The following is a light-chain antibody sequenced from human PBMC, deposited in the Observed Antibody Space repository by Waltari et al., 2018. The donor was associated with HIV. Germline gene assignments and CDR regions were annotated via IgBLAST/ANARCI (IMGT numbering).Light chain of an antibody. Sequence: QSALTQPASVSGSPGQSITISCTGTSSDVGGYNLVSWYQQHPVKAPKLMIYEVSKRPSGVSDRLSGSKSGNTASLTISGLQADDEADYYCCAYAGSTTYVIFGGGTKLSVL. CDR1: SSDVGGYNL. V-gene: IGLV2-23*02. J-gene: IGLJ2*01. CDR2: EVS. CDR3: CAYAGSTTYVI.